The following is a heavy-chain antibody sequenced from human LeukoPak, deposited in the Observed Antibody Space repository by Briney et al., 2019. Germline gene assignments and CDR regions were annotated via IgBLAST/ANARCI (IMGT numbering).Heavy chain of an antibody. J-gene: IGHJ4*02. CDR1: GFTFTSYT. CDR3: AKTYGHFDD. CDR2: LTSGSSYI. V-gene: IGHV3-21*01. D-gene: IGHD4-17*01. Sequence: SGGSLRLSCAASGFTFTSYTMNWVRQAPGKGLEWVSSLTSGSSYIYYADSVKGRFTISRDNAKNSLYLQMTSLRVEDTAVYYCAKTYGHFDDWGQGTLVTVSS.